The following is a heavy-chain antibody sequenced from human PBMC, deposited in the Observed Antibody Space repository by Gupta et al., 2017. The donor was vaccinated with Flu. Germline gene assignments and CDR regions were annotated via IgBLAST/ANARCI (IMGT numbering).Heavy chain of an antibody. V-gene: IGHV3-15*01. CDR2: MRSHFDGGKI. J-gene: IGHJ4*02. CDR3: ATDNGGFDSAPNFDH. CDR1: GFIFANAW. D-gene: IGHD2-15*01. Sequence: EMQLVESGGGLVEPGGSLRLSCAASGFIFANAWMAWVRQAPGKGLEWVGRMRSHFDGGKIDYAAPVKGRFSISRDENRLYLQLTRLKTEDTAVYFCATDNGGFDSAPNFDHWGQGTLVTVSS.